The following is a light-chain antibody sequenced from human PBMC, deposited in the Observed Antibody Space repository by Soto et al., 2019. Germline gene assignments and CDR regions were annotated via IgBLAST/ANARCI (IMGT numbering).Light chain of an antibody. J-gene: IGLJ3*02. V-gene: IGLV4-69*01. CDR1: SGHNSYA. CDR2: LNSDGSH. Sequence: QSVLTQPPSASASLGASVKLTCTLSSGHNSYAIAWHQQQPDKGPRYLMKLNSDGSHSKGDGIPDRFSGSSSGAERYLTISSLQSEDEADYYCQTWSTDIRVFGGGTKLTVL. CDR3: QTWSTDIRV.